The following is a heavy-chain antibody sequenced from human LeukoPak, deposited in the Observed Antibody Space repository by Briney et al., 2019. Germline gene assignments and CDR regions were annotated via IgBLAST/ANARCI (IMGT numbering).Heavy chain of an antibody. J-gene: IGHJ3*02. CDR2: IKRDGSEK. Sequence: GGSLRLSCVASGFTLGSFWMSWVRQAPGKGLEWVANIKRDGSEKYYVDSVKGRFTISRDNAKNSLFLQMNSLRDEDTAVYYCARGGYGANDDAFDIWGQGTMVTVSS. CDR1: GFTLGSFW. CDR3: ARGGYGANDDAFDI. D-gene: IGHD4-23*01. V-gene: IGHV3-7*02.